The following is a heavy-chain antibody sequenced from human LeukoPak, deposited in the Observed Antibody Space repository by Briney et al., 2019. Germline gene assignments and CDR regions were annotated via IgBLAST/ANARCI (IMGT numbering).Heavy chain of an antibody. CDR1: GGSFSDYY. CDR3: ATSAAVGGVKWFDP. CDR2: INHSGTT. Sequence: SETLSLTCAVYGGSFSDYYWSWIRQPPGKGLEWIGEINHSGTTNYSPSLKSRVTISVDKSRNQLFLNLNSVTAADTAVYYCATSAAVGGVKWFDPWGQGTLVTVSS. V-gene: IGHV4-34*01. D-gene: IGHD6-19*01. J-gene: IGHJ5*02.